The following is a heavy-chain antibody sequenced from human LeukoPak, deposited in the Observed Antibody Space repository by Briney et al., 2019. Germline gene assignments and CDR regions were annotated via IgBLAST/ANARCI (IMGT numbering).Heavy chain of an antibody. CDR3: AREGNYGSAHYFDY. V-gene: IGHV3-66*01. CDR2: IYSGGST. D-gene: IGHD3-10*01. CDR1: GFTVSSNY. J-gene: IGHJ4*02. Sequence: GGSLRLSCAASGFTVSSNYMSWVRQAPGKGLEWVSVIYSGGSTYYADSVKGRFTISRDNSKNTLYLQMYSLRAEDTAVYYCAREGNYGSAHYFDYWGQGTLVTVSS.